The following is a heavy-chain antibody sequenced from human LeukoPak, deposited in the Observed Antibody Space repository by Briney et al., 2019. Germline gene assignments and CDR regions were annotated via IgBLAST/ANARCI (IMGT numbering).Heavy chain of an antibody. CDR1: GYTFTGYY. CDR3: ARLRPYYCANGVCFKGWIDP. CDR2: IRPSNGDT. Sequence: GASVKVSCKASGYTFTGYYMHWVRQAPGQGLECMGWIRPSNGDTKIAHNFHDRVKLTTDTSTNTAYMELKSLGSADTAVYYCARLRPYYCANGVCFKGWIDPWGQGTLVTVSS. V-gene: IGHV1-18*04. J-gene: IGHJ5*02. D-gene: IGHD2-8*01.